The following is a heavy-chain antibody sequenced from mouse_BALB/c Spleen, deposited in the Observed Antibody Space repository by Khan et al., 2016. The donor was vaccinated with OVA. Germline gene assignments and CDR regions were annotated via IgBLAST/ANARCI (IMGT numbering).Heavy chain of an antibody. CDR3: SRKGLSYAISY. Sequence: VQLQQSGAELVKPGASVKLSCTASGYNIKDTYIHWVRQRPEQGMEWMGTIEPANGHTKCDPKFKDKATITADKYSNTDYLHLSSLTSEDTAAYYCSRKGLSYAISYLGHGTSFTVSS. V-gene: IGHV14-3*02. CDR2: IEPANGHT. CDR1: GYNIKDTY. J-gene: IGHJ4*01.